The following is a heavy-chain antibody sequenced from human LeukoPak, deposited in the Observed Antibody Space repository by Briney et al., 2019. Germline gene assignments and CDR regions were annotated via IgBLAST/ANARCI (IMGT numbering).Heavy chain of an antibody. CDR1: GGSFSGYY. CDR3: ASRGDDSSGYVDY. Sequence: ETLSLTCAVYGGSFSGYYWSWIRQPPGKGLEWVSAISGSGGSTYYADSVKGRFTISRENSKNTLYLQMNTLRAEDTAVYYCASRGDDSSGYVDYWGQGTLVTVSS. D-gene: IGHD3-22*01. V-gene: IGHV3-23*01. J-gene: IGHJ4*02. CDR2: ISGSGGST.